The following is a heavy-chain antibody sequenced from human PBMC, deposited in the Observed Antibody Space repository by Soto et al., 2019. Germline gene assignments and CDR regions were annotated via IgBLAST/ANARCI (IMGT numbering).Heavy chain of an antibody. D-gene: IGHD5-12*01. Sequence: QVQLVESGGGVVQPGRSLRLSCAASGFTFSSYGMHWVRQAPGKGLEWVAVIWYDGSNKWYADSVKGRFTISRDNSKNTLYLQMNSLRAEETAVYSCARDRGYSGYDSPRYYYGMDVWGQGTTVTVSS. CDR3: ARDRGYSGYDSPRYYYGMDV. J-gene: IGHJ6*02. CDR1: GFTFSSYG. CDR2: IWYDGSNK. V-gene: IGHV3-33*01.